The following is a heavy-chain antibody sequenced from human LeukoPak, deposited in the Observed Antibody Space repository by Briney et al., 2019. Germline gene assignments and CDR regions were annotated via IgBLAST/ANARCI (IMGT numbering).Heavy chain of an antibody. D-gene: IGHD3-16*01. CDR1: GVSISSYY. Sequence: PSETLSLTCTVSGVSISSYYWSWIRQPPGKGLEWIGSIYTTGDTRYNLSLKSRVTISVDTSKNQFSLKLSSVTAADTAVYYCASATPVGGVRFDYWGQGTLVTVSS. CDR3: ASATPVGGVRFDY. V-gene: IGHV4-4*09. J-gene: IGHJ4*02. CDR2: IYTTGDT.